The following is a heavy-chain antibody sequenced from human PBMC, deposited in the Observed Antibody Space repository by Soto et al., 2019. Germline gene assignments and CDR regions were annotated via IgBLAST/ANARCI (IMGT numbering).Heavy chain of an antibody. CDR2: IKSKTDGGST. J-gene: IGHJ4*02. V-gene: IGHV3-15*01. Sequence: KTXGSLRLSCAVSGFTFSNACMTWVRQAPGKGLEWVGRIKSKTDGGSTDYAAPVKGRFTFSRDDVKNTLYLQMNNLKTEDTAVYYCCKDGEGGNSVVLDYWGQGTLVTVSS. CDR3: CKDGEGGNSVVLDY. CDR1: GFTFSNAC. D-gene: IGHD2-21*02.